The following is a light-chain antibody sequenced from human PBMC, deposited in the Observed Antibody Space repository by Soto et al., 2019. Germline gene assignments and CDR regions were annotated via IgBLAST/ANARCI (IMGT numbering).Light chain of an antibody. Sequence: EIVLTRSPGTLSLSPGERVTLSCRASQSISSSSLAWYQQKPGQTPRLLIFSASSRATGIPDRFSGSGSGTDFTLTISRLEPEDFAVYYCQQYGTSFTFGGGTKVEIK. J-gene: IGKJ4*01. CDR2: SAS. V-gene: IGKV3-20*01. CDR3: QQYGTSFT. CDR1: QSISSSS.